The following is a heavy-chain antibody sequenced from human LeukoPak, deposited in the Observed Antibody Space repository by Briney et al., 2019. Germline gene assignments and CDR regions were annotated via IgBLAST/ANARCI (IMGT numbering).Heavy chain of an antibody. CDR1: GGSISSYY. D-gene: IGHD4-23*01. Sequence: SETLSLTCTVSGGSISSYYWSWIRHPPGKGLEWIGYIYTSGSNNYNPSLKSRVTISVDTSKNQFSLKLSSVTAADTAVYYCARQDLGVTYGYYYYYMDVWGKGTTVTVSS. CDR3: ARQDLGVTYGYYYYYMDV. CDR2: IYTSGSN. V-gene: IGHV4-4*09. J-gene: IGHJ6*03.